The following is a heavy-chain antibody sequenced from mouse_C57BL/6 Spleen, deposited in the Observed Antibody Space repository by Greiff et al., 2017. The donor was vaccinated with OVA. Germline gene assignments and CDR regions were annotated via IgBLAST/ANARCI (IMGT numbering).Heavy chain of an antibody. CDR3: ARRDGSSPFAY. V-gene: IGHV3-6*01. CDR2: ISYDGSN. J-gene: IGHJ3*01. CDR1: GYSITSGYY. Sequence: DVKLQESGPGLVKPSQSLSLTCSVTGYSITSGYYWNWIRQFPGNKLEWMGYISYDGSNNYNPSLKNRISITRDTSKNQFFLKLNSVTTEDTATYYCARRDGSSPFAYWGQGTLVTVSA. D-gene: IGHD2-3*01.